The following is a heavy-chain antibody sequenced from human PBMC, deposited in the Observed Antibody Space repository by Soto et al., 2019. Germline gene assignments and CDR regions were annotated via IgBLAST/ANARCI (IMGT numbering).Heavy chain of an antibody. CDR3: AKLKGLRFLEWLADY. V-gene: IGHV3-23*01. J-gene: IGHJ4*02. Sequence: GSLILSCAASGFTFSSYAMSWVRQAPGKGLEWVSAISGSGGSTYYADSVKGRFTISRDNSKNTLYLQMNSLRAEDTAVYYCAKLKGLRFLEWLADYWGQGTLVTVSS. CDR2: ISGSGGST. CDR1: GFTFSSYA. D-gene: IGHD3-3*01.